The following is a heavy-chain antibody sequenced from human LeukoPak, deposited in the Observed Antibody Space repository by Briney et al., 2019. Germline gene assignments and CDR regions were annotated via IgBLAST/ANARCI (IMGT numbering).Heavy chain of an antibody. V-gene: IGHV4-39*07. CDR1: GGSVSSSSYY. Sequence: SETLSLTCTVSGGSVSSSSYYWAWIRQPPGKGLEWIGSIYYSGLTNYSPSLKSRVTISLDTSKNQFSLNINFVTAADTAVYYCAEGRSWLLMGSFGAFDIWGQGTMVTVSS. CDR3: AEGRSWLLMGSFGAFDI. J-gene: IGHJ3*02. D-gene: IGHD3-22*01. CDR2: IYYSGLT.